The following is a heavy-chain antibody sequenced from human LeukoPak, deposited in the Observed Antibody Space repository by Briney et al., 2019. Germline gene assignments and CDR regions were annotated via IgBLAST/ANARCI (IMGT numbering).Heavy chain of an antibody. CDR1: GYSFTSHW. D-gene: IGHD1-1*01. J-gene: IGHJ4*02. V-gene: IGHV5-51*01. CDR2: IYPGDSDT. CDR3: ARPTGRWDYYFDY. Sequence: PGESLKISCKGFGYSFTSHWIGWVRQMPGKGLEWMGIIYPGDSDTRYSPSFQGQVTISADKSISTAYLQWSSLKASDTAMYYCARPTGRWDYYFDYWGQGTLVTVSS.